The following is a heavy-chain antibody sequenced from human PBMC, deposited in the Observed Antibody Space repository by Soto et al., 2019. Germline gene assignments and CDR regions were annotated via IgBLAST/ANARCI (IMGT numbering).Heavy chain of an antibody. CDR2: INVYNGNT. CDR1: GYTFTNYG. CDR3: ARGVGSGSYYNQYNWFDP. V-gene: IGHV1-18*01. D-gene: IGHD3-10*01. Sequence: QVQLVQSGGEVKKPGASVKVSCKASGYTFTNYGISWVRQAPGQGLEWMGWINVYNGNTKYAQKVQGRVTMTTDTSTSTAYMELRSLRSHDTAEYYCARGVGSGSYYNQYNWFDPWGQGTLVTVSS. J-gene: IGHJ5*02.